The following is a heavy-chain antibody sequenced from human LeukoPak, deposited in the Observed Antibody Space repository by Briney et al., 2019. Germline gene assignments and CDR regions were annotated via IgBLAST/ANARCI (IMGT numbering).Heavy chain of an antibody. CDR3: ARLGVEAYDSSGFYYFDY. CDR2: IYPGDSDT. Sequence: GESLKISCKASGYSFTNFWIGWGRQMPGKGLEWMGTIYPGDSDTRYRPSFQGQATISADKSISTVYLQWSSLKASDTAIYYCARLGVEAYDSSGFYYFDYWGQGALVTVSS. V-gene: IGHV5-51*01. D-gene: IGHD3-22*01. J-gene: IGHJ4*02. CDR1: GYSFTNFW.